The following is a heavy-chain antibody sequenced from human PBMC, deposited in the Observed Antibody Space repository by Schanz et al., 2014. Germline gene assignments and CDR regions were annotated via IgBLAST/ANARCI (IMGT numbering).Heavy chain of an antibody. Sequence: QVQLVQSGAEVKKPGSSVKVSCKASGGTFSSSTLTWVRQAPGQGLEWMGRIIPILDKTNYAQKFQGRVTMTADKSTSTVYMEVSGLRSKDTAVYYCAKVDRTRYYAMDVWGQGTTVTVSS. CDR2: IIPILDKT. CDR3: AKVDRTRYYAMDV. CDR1: GGTFSSST. J-gene: IGHJ6*02. D-gene: IGHD3-9*01. V-gene: IGHV1-69*08.